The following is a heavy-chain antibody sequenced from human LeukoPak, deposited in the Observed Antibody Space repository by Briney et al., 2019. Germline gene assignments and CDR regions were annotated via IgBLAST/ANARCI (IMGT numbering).Heavy chain of an antibody. J-gene: IGHJ5*02. D-gene: IGHD1-26*01. CDR2: ISAYNGNT. V-gene: IGHV1-18*01. CDR1: GYTFTSYG. Sequence: ASVKVSCTASGYTFTSYGISWVRQAPGQGLEWMGWISAYNGNTNYAQKLQGRVTMTTDTSTSTAYMELRSLRSDDTAVYYCARDLGGRVGATQGWFDPWGQGTLVTVSS. CDR3: ARDLGGRVGATQGWFDP.